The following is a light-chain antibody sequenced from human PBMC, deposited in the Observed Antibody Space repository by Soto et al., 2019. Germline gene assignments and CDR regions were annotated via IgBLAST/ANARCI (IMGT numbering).Light chain of an antibody. J-gene: IGLJ2*01. V-gene: IGLV2-23*01. Sequence: QSALTQPASVSGSPGQSITISCTGTSGDIGTYNLVSWYQQYPGRAPKLIIFEGNKRPSGVSSRFSASKSAYTASLAISGLQAEDEADYHCCSYAGRSTLVCGGGTKVTVL. CDR3: CSYAGRSTLV. CDR2: EGN. CDR1: SGDIGTYNL.